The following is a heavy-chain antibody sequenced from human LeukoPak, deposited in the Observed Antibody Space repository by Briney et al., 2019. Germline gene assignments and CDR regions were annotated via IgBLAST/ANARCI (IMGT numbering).Heavy chain of an antibody. Sequence: GGSLRLSCAASGFTFSSYSMNWVRHAPGKGLEWVSYISSSSSTIYYADSVKGRFTISRDNAKNSLYLQMNSLRAEDTAVYYCARVSITMIVVGDYWGQGTLVTVSS. D-gene: IGHD3-22*01. CDR2: ISSSSSTI. CDR3: ARVSITMIVVGDY. V-gene: IGHV3-48*01. CDR1: GFTFSSYS. J-gene: IGHJ4*02.